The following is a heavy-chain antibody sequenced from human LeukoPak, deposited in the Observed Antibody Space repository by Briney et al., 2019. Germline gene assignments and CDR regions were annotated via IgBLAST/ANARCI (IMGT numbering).Heavy chain of an antibody. J-gene: IGHJ4*02. Sequence: PSETLSLTCTVSGGSISRYYWSWIRQPPGKGLEWIGYIYYSGSTNYNPSLKSRVTISVDTSKNQFSLKLSSVTAADTAVYYCARDSPVDYYDSSGYLDYWGQGTLVTVSS. D-gene: IGHD3-22*01. CDR2: IYYSGST. CDR1: GGSISRYY. CDR3: ARDSPVDYYDSSGYLDY. V-gene: IGHV4-59*01.